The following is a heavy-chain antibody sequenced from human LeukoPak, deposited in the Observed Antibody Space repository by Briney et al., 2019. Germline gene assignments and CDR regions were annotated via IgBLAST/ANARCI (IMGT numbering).Heavy chain of an antibody. V-gene: IGHV3-21*01. CDR2: ISSSSSYI. CDR1: GFTFSSYS. CDR3: ARAGYCSGGSCYNDFDY. J-gene: IGHJ4*02. D-gene: IGHD2-15*01. Sequence: KPGGSLRLSCAASGFTFSSYSMNWVRQAPGKGLEWVSSISSSSSYIYYADSVKGRFTISRDNAKNSLYLQMNSLRAEDTAVYYCARAGYCSGGSCYNDFDYWGQGTLVTVSS.